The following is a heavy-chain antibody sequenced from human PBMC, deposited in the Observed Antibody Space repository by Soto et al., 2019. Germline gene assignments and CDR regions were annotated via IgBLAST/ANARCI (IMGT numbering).Heavy chain of an antibody. CDR1: GGSISSYY. V-gene: IGHV4-59*01. Sequence: QVQLQESGPGLVKPSETLSLTCTVSGGSISSYYWSWIRQPPGKGLEWIGYIYYSGSTNYNPSLKSRVTISVDTSTNQFSLKLSSVTAADTAVYYCARSRYSGYDSVDYWGQGTLVTVSS. CDR3: ARSRYSGYDSVDY. D-gene: IGHD5-12*01. CDR2: IYYSGST. J-gene: IGHJ4*02.